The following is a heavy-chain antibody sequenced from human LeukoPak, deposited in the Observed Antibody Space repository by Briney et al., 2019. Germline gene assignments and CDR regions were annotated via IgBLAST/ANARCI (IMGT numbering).Heavy chain of an antibody. CDR1: GFTFSSYA. D-gene: IGHD5-18*01. V-gene: IGHV3-64*01. CDR3: ARDQGYKYGYGFDY. J-gene: IGHJ4*02. CDR2: ISSNGGST. Sequence: GGSLRLSCAASGFTFSSYAMHWVRQAPGKGLEYVSSISSNGGSTYYANSVKGRFTISRDNSNNTLNLQMASLRGDDMAVYYCARDQGYKYGYGFDYWGQGTLVTVSS.